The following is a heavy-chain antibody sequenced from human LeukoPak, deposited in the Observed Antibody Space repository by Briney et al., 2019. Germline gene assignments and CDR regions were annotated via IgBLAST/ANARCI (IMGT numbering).Heavy chain of an antibody. CDR2: IYYSGST. V-gene: IGHV4-39*01. J-gene: IGHJ4*02. Sequence: PSETLSLTCTVSGGSISSGGYSWNWIRQHPGKGLEWIGYIYYSGSTYYNPSLKSRVTISVDTSKNQFSLKLSSVTAADTAVYYCARSDCSSTSCYTSYWGQGTLVTVSS. D-gene: IGHD2-2*02. CDR1: GGSISSGGYS. CDR3: ARSDCSSTSCYTSY.